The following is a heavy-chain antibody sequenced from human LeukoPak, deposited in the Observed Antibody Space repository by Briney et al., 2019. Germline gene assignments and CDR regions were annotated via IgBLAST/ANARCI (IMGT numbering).Heavy chain of an antibody. CDR1: GFTFSSYA. CDR3: AKIGMCGGGRSYYFDY. CDR2: TSGSGGST. D-gene: IGHD3-10*02. Sequence: QTGRSLRLSCAASGFTFSSYAMGWVRQAPGKGLEWGSATSGSGGSTYYADSVKGRFTISRDNSKNTLHLQMNSRRAEATAAYYGAKIGMCGGGRSYYFDYWGQGTLVTVSS. V-gene: IGHV3-23*01. J-gene: IGHJ4*02.